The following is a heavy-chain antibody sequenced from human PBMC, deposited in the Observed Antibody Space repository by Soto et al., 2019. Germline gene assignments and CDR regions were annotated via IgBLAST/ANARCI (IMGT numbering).Heavy chain of an antibody. V-gene: IGHV4-59*02. CDR3: ARDPGYCTNGVCPIFDF. Sequence: PSETLSLTCTVSGDSVTNYFWSLIRQPPGKGLEWIGHMYHGGRTNYSPSLKSRVTMSLDSSKNQFSLNLSSVTAADTAVYFCARDPGYCTNGVCPIFDFWGQGVLVNGSS. CDR1: GDSVTNYF. J-gene: IGHJ4*02. CDR2: MYHGGRT. D-gene: IGHD2-8*01.